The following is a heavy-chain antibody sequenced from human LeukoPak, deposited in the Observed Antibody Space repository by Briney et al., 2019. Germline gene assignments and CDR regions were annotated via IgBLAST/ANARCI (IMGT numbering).Heavy chain of an antibody. CDR2: INHSGST. D-gene: IGHD2-2*01. CDR3: ARGAYCSSNSCPDQYYDP. CDR1: GGSFSGYY. Sequence: SETLSLTCAVYGGSFSGYYWSWIRQPPGKGLEWIGEINHSGSTNYNPSLKSRVTISVDTSKNQFSLKLSSVTAADTAVYYCARGAYCSSNSCPDQYYDPWGQGTLVTVSS. V-gene: IGHV4-34*01. J-gene: IGHJ5*02.